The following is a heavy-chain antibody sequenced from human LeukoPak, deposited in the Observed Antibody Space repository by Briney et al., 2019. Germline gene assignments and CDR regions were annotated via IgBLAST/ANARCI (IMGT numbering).Heavy chain of an antibody. D-gene: IGHD2-15*01. J-gene: IGHJ4*02. CDR1: GFTFSSYA. CDR2: ISGNGATT. Sequence: GGSLSLSCAASGFTFSSYAMNWVRQAPGKGLEWVSAISGNGATTYADSVKGRFTISRDNSANTLYLQMNSLRAEDTAVYYCARRYCSGGSCYVFDYWGQGTLVTVSS. CDR3: ARRYCSGGSCYVFDY. V-gene: IGHV3-23*01.